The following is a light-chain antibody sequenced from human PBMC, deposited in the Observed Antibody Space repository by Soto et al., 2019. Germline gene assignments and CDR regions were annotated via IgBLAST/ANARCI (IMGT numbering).Light chain of an antibody. V-gene: IGKV3-20*01. CDR1: QSVSSSY. CDR3: HQYGSSWT. Sequence: EIVLTQSPGTLSLSPGERATLSCRASQSVSSSYLAWYQQKPGQAPRLLIYGASSRATGIPDRFSGSGSGTDFTLTISRLEPEDSAVYYCHQYGSSWTFGQGYRWISN. CDR2: GAS. J-gene: IGKJ1*01.